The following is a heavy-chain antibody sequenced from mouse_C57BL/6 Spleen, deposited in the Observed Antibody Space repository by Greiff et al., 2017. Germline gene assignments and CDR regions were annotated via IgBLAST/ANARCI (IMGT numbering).Heavy chain of an antibody. CDR3: ARLTPDYAMDY. CDR1: GYAFSSYW. D-gene: IGHD1-1*01. J-gene: IGHJ4*01. CDR2: IYPGDGDT. V-gene: IGHV1-80*01. Sequence: QVQLQQSGAELVKPGASVKISCKASGYAFSSYWMNWVKQRPGKGLEWIGQIYPGDGDTNYNGKFKGKATLTADKSSSTDYMQLSSLTSEDSAVYFCARLTPDYAMDYWGQGTSVTVSS.